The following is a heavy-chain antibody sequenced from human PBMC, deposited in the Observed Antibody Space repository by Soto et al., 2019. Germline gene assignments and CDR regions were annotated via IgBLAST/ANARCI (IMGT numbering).Heavy chain of an antibody. CDR2: INPSGGST. CDR3: ARDQDGYDSSGYLDY. Sequence: ASVKVSCKASGYTFTSYYMHWVRQAPGQGLEWMGIINPSGGSTSYAQKFQGRVTMTRDTSTSTVYMELSSLRSEDTAVYYCARDQDGYDSSGYLDYWGQGTLVTVSS. V-gene: IGHV1-46*01. CDR1: GYTFTSYY. J-gene: IGHJ4*02. D-gene: IGHD3-22*01.